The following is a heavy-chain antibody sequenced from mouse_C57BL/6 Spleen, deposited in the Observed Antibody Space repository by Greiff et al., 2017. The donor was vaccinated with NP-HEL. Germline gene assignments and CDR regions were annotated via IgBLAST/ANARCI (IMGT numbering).Heavy chain of an antibody. CDR1: GYTFTSYW. CDR2: IYPSDSET. J-gene: IGHJ4*01. CDR3: ASGGDYGNYEGAMDY. V-gene: IGHV1-61*01. D-gene: IGHD2-1*01. Sequence: VQLQQPGAELVRPGSSVKLSCKASGYTFTSYWMDWVKQRPGQGLEWIGNIYPSDSETHYNQKFKDKATLTVDKSSSTAYMQLSSLTSEDSAVYYCASGGDYGNYEGAMDYWGQGTSVTVSS.